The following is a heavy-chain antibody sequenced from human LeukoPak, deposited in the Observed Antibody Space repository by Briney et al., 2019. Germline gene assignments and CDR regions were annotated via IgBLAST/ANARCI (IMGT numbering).Heavy chain of an antibody. V-gene: IGHV3-23*01. CDR3: AKDIAGSSGWNHFDY. CDR2: ISDSGGST. CDR1: GFTFSSYA. J-gene: IGHJ4*02. D-gene: IGHD6-19*01. Sequence: GGSLRLSCAASGFTFSSYAMYWVRQAPGMGLEWVSIISDSGGSTQYADSVKGRFTISRDNSKNTLYLQMNSLRTEDTAVYHCAKDIAGSSGWNHFDYWGQGTLVTVSS.